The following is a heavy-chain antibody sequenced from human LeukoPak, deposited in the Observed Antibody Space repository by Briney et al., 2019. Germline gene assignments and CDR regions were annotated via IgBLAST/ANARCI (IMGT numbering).Heavy chain of an antibody. CDR3: AKGAGGFSYYNWFDP. V-gene: IGHV4-4*02. J-gene: IGHJ5*02. Sequence: PGGSLRLSCATSGFIFRRYWMSWIRQPPGKGLEWIGSIYYSGTTHYNPSLESRVTISVDTSKNQFSLKLASVTAADTAIYYCAKGAGGFSYYNWFDPWGQGTLVTVSS. CDR2: IYYSGTT. CDR1: GFIFRRYW. D-gene: IGHD5-18*01.